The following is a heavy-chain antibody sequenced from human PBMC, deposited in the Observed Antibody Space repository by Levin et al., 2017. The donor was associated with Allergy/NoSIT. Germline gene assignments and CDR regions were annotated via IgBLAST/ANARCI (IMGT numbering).Heavy chain of an antibody. D-gene: IGHD2-15*01. Sequence: GGSLRLSCAASGFTFSGYAMSWVRQAPGKGLEWVSSISGSGGSTYNADSVKGRFTISRDNSKNTLELQMNSLRAEDTAVYYCAKECSGGTCYSGGNYYCYGMDVWGQGTTVTVS. V-gene: IGHV3-23*01. J-gene: IGHJ6*02. CDR2: ISGSGGST. CDR3: AKECSGGTCYSGGNYYCYGMDV. CDR1: GFTFSGYA.